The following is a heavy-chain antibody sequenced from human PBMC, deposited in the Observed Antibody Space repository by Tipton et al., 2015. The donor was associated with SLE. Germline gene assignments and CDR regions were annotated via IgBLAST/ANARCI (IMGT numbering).Heavy chain of an antibody. V-gene: IGHV4-34*01. CDR3: ARVAGWIEDAFDI. Sequence: TLSLTCAVYGGSFSNYYWGWIRQPPGKGLECIGEINHSGSTNYNPSLKSRVTISVGTSKNQFSLKLSSVTAADTAVYYCARVAGWIEDAFDIWGQGTMVTVS. D-gene: IGHD2-2*03. CDR1: GGSFSNYY. J-gene: IGHJ3*02. CDR2: INHSGST.